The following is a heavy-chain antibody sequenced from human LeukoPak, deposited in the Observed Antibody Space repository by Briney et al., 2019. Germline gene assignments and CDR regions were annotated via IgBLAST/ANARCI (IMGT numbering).Heavy chain of an antibody. CDR1: GLTFSTNA. V-gene: IGHV3-30-3*01. CDR3: ARRDTAMYSDDFQDYYYGMDL. Sequence: PGGSLRPSCPADGLTFSTNATLWDSQAPGKGLEWVAVISYDGSNKYYADSVKGRFTISRDNSKNTLYLQMNSLRAEDTAVYYCARRDTAMYSDDFQDYYYGMDLWGQGTTVTVSS. J-gene: IGHJ6*02. CDR2: ISYDGSNK. D-gene: IGHD5-18*01.